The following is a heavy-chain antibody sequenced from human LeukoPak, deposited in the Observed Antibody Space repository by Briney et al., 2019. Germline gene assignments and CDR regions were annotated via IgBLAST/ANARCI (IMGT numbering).Heavy chain of an antibody. V-gene: IGHV3-7*03. Sequence: GSLRPSCAASGFIFSKHWMSWVRQAPGKGLEWVGNINQDGSANYYVDSVKGRFTISRDNAKNSLYLQMDSLRAEDTAVYYCARGLIFWGQGTLVTVSS. CDR3: ARGLIF. J-gene: IGHJ4*02. D-gene: IGHD2-15*01. CDR2: INQDGSAN. CDR1: GFIFSKHW.